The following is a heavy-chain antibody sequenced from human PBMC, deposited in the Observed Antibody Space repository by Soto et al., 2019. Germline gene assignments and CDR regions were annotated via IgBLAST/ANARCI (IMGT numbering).Heavy chain of an antibody. CDR1: GFTFSSYS. Sequence: GGSLSLSCAASGFTFSSYSMNWVRQAPGKGLEWVSYISSSSSTIYYADSVKGRFTISRDNAKNSLYLQMNSLRDEDTAVYYCAREDDFWSGRLSYGMDVWGQGTTVTVSS. D-gene: IGHD3-3*01. V-gene: IGHV3-48*02. J-gene: IGHJ6*02. CDR3: AREDDFWSGRLSYGMDV. CDR2: ISSSSSTI.